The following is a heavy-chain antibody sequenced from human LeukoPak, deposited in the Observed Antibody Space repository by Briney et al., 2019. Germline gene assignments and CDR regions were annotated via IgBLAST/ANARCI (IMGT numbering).Heavy chain of an antibody. CDR1: GCTFSDFY. V-gene: IGHV1-2*02. Sequence: SVKVSCKASGCTFSDFYIHWVRQAPGQGLEYVGWITPKSGDTYSPQRFQGSDTMTRDASISTAYMELSSLRSDDTAVYFCARVRLADERAWAYWGQGTLVTVSS. J-gene: IGHJ4*02. D-gene: IGHD3-3*02. CDR2: ITPKSGDT. CDR3: ARVRLADERAWAY.